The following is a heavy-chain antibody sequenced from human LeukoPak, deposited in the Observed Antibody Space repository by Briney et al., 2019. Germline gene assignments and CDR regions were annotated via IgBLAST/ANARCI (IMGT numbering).Heavy chain of an antibody. CDR1: GGSISSGGYY. Sequence: PSETLSLTCTVSGGSISSGGYYWSWIRQHPGKGLEWIGYIYYSGSTNYNPSLKSRVTISVDTSKNQFSLKLSSVTAADTAVYYCARITLAYCGGDCYHNWFDPWGQGTLVTVSS. D-gene: IGHD2-21*02. J-gene: IGHJ5*02. CDR2: IYYSGST. V-gene: IGHV4-61*08. CDR3: ARITLAYCGGDCYHNWFDP.